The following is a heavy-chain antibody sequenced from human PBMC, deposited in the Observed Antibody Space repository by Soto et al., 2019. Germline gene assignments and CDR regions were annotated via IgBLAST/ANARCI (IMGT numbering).Heavy chain of an antibody. D-gene: IGHD3-10*01. CDR3: AKDQGSNAFDI. Sequence: GGSLRLSCAASGFTFSDYYMSWIRQAPGKGLEWVSYISSSGSTIYYADSVKGRFTISRDNAKNSLYLQMNSLRAEDTALYYCAKDQGSNAFDIWGQGTMVTVSS. J-gene: IGHJ3*02. V-gene: IGHV3-11*01. CDR2: ISSSGSTI. CDR1: GFTFSDYY.